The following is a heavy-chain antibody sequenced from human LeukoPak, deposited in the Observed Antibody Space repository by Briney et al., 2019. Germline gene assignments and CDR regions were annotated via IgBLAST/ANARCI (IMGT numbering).Heavy chain of an antibody. CDR3: TTDSELLWFLRGDY. D-gene: IGHD3-10*01. CDR1: GFTVSSNY. Sequence: GGSLRLSCAASGFTVSSNYMSWVRQAPGKGLEWVSVIYSGGSTYYADSVKGRFTISRDNSKNTLYLQMNSLKTEDTAVYYCTTDSELLWFLRGDYWGQGTLVTVSS. CDR2: IYSGGST. V-gene: IGHV3-66*01. J-gene: IGHJ4*02.